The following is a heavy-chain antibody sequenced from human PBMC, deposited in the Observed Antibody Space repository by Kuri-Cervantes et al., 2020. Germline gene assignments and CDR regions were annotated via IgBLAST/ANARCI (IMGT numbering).Heavy chain of an antibody. CDR1: GFTFSDYF. Sequence: GESLKISCAASGFTFSDYFMSWIRQAPGKGLEWVSYISTSGGTIYYADSVKGRFTISRDNAKNSLYLQMNSLRDEDTAVYYCASVFSPAAIDYWGQGTQVTVSS. J-gene: IGHJ4*02. V-gene: IGHV3-11*01. D-gene: IGHD2-2*01. CDR2: ISTSGGTI. CDR3: ASVFSPAAIDY.